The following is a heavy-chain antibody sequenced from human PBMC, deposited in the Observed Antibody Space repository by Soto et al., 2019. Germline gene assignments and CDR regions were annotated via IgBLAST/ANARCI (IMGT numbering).Heavy chain of an antibody. V-gene: IGHV3-23*01. CDR1: GFTFSSYA. J-gene: IGHJ3*01. D-gene: IGHD4-17*01. Sequence: PGGSLRLSCVASGFTFSSYAVSWVRQVPGKGLEWVSTISDAAGSAYYVDSVKGRFTISRDNSKKTLYLQMNSLRAEDSAVYYCARPYGGKIGDAPDLWGPGTMVTVS. CDR3: ARPYGGKIGDAPDL. CDR2: ISDAAGSA.